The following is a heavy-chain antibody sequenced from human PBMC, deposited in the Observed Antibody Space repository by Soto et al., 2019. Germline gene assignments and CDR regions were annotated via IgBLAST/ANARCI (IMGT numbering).Heavy chain of an antibody. V-gene: IGHV1-18*01. J-gene: IGHJ3*01. Sequence: QAQLVQSGAEVKKPGASVKVSCKASGYTFTSYGISWVRQAPGQGLEWMGWVSAYDGDTNYAQKLQGRVTMTTDTSTTTASMELRTLTSDEKAVYYCARDYPYLSNAYYSAVFDFWGQGTMVTVSS. CDR1: GYTFTSYG. CDR2: VSAYDGDT. CDR3: ARDYPYLSNAYYSAVFDF. D-gene: IGHD3-10*01.